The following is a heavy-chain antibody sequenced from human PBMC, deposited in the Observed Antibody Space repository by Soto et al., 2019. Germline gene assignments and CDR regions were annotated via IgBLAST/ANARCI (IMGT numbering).Heavy chain of an antibody. CDR3: AKDHGYYYDSSGFFDY. CDR1: GFTFSSYG. CDR2: ISYDGSNK. D-gene: IGHD3-22*01. Sequence: GGSLRLSCAASGFTFSSYGMHWVRQAPGKGLEWVAVISYDGSNKYYADSVKGRFTISRDNSKNTLYLQMNSLRAEDTAVYYCAKDHGYYYDSSGFFDYWVQGTLVTVSS. V-gene: IGHV3-30*18. J-gene: IGHJ4*02.